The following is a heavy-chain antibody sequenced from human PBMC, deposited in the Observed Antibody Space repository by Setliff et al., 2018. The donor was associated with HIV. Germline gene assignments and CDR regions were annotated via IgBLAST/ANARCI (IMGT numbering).Heavy chain of an antibody. J-gene: IGHJ2*01. CDR1: GASVNSNNYY. CDR2: IYYSGTT. V-gene: IGHV4-39*07. Sequence: SETLSLTCTVSGASVNSNNYYWGWIRQPPGKGLEWIASIYYSGTTYYNPSLKSRVTMSVDTSKNQFSLKVRSVTAVDTAVYYCARSALWFGKADWYVDLWGRGTLVTVSS. CDR3: ARSALWFGKADWYVDL. D-gene: IGHD3-10*01.